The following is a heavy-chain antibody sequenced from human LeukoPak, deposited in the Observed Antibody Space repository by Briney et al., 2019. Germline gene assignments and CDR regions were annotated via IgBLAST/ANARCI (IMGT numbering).Heavy chain of an antibody. J-gene: IGHJ6*02. CDR1: GFTFSSNS. V-gene: IGHV3-21*01. Sequence: GGSLRLSCAASGFTFSSNSMNWVRQAPGKGLEWVSSISSSSSYIYYADSVKGRFTISRDNAKNSLYLQMNSLRAEDTAVYYCARSYYDFWSGGMDVWGQGTTVTVSS. CDR2: ISSSSSYI. D-gene: IGHD3-3*01. CDR3: ARSYYDFWSGGMDV.